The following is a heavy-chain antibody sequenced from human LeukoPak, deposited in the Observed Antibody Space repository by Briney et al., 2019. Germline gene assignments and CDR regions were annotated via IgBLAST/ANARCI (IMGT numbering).Heavy chain of an antibody. CDR2: IYFTGST. J-gene: IGHJ1*01. Sequence: SSETLSLTCTVSGGSISSYYWSWIRQPPGKGLEWIGFIYFTGSTIYNPSLKSRVTISVDTSKNQFSLRLTSVTAADTAVYYCARDYSDSSGYSPFQHWGQGTLVTVSS. V-gene: IGHV4-59*01. CDR3: ARDYSDSSGYSPFQH. CDR1: GGSISSYY. D-gene: IGHD3-22*01.